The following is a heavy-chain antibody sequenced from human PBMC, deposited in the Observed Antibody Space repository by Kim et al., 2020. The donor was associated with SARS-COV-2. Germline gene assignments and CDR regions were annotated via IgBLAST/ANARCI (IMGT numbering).Heavy chain of an antibody. CDR1: GFTFSSYA. J-gene: IGHJ4*02. Sequence: LSLTCAASGFTFSSYAMSWVRQAPGKGLEWVSAISGSGGSTYYADSVKGRFTISRDNSKNTLYLQMNSLRAEDTAVYYCAKDVLLWFGVASGFDYWGQGTLVTFSS. CDR2: ISGSGGST. D-gene: IGHD3-10*01. V-gene: IGHV3-23*01. CDR3: AKDVLLWFGVASGFDY.